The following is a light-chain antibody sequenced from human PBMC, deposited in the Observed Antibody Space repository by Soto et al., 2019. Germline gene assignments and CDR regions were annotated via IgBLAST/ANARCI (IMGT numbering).Light chain of an antibody. CDR3: MQALETPLT. CDR2: GAS. Sequence: IVLTQSPGTLSLSPGERATLSCRASQSVTTQLAWYQQKPGQAPRLIIHGASSRATGVPDRITGSGSGTDFTLLISRVEAEDVGVFYCMQALETPLTFGGGTKVEIK. CDR1: QSVTTQ. J-gene: IGKJ4*01. V-gene: IGKV3-20*01.